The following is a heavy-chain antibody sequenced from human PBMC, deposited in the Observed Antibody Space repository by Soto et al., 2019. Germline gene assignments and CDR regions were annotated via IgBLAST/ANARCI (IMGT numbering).Heavy chain of an antibody. CDR2: INPSGGST. V-gene: IGHV1-46*01. CDR3: ARVARVGATAWYFDY. CDR1: GYTFTSYY. Sequence: QVQLVQSGAEVKKPRASVKVSCKASGYTFTSYYMHWVRQAPGQGLEWMGIINPSGGSTSYAQKFQGRVTMTRDTSTSTVYMELSSLRSEDTAVYYCARVARVGATAWYFDYWGQGTLVTVSS. J-gene: IGHJ4*02. D-gene: IGHD1-26*01.